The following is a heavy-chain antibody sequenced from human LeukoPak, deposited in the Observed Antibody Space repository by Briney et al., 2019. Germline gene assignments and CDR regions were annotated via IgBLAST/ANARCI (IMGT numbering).Heavy chain of an antibody. D-gene: IGHD1-1*01. J-gene: IGHJ4*02. V-gene: IGHV1-2*02. CDR3: AREGAPQLSSYFDH. Sequence: ASVKVSCKASGYTFTDHHMHWVRQAPGQGLEWMGWINPNTGGTNFAQRFQGRVTMTRDTSINTAYMELSSLRSDDTAMYYCAREGAPQLSSYFDHWGQGTLVTVSS. CDR1: GYTFTDHH. CDR2: INPNTGGT.